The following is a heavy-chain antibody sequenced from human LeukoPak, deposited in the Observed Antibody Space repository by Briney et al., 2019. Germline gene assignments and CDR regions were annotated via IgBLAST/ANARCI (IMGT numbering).Heavy chain of an antibody. J-gene: IGHJ4*02. Sequence: GSLRLSCAASGFTFSSYAMSWVRQAPGKGLEWIGEIYHSGSTNYNPSLKSRVTISVDKSKNQFSLKLSSVTAADTAVYYCARESNPPDYDFWSGGGYYFDYWGQGTLVTVSS. CDR2: IYHSGST. CDR1: GFTFSSYAM. V-gene: IGHV4-4*02. CDR3: ARESNPPDYDFWSGGGYYFDY. D-gene: IGHD3-3*01.